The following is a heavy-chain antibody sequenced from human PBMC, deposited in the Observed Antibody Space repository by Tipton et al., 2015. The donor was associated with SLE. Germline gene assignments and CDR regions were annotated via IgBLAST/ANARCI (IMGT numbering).Heavy chain of an antibody. D-gene: IGHD3-22*01. CDR1: GFTFFTYG. Sequence: QSGPEVKKPGASVKVSCKASGFTFFTYGISWVRQAPGQGLQWMGWISAYNGNANYAQKLQGRVTMTTDTSTSTTYMELRSLRSDDTAVYYCARVDMYYYGSSGSPGSAFDIWGPGTMVTVSS. CDR2: ISAYNGNA. CDR3: ARVDMYYYGSSGSPGSAFDI. V-gene: IGHV1-18*01. J-gene: IGHJ3*02.